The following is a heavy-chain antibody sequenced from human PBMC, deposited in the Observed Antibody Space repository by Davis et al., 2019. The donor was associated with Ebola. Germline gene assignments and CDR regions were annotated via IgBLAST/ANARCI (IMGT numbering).Heavy chain of an antibody. CDR1: GGSMTSTSYY. D-gene: IGHD1-1*01. J-gene: IGHJ5*02. V-gene: IGHV4-61*05. CDR3: ARAARTTVGWFDP. CDR2: TYYSGNT. Sequence: GSLRLSCTVSGGSMTSTSYYWGWIRQPPGKGLEWIGYTYYSGNTNYNPSLKSRVTLSMDTSKNQFSLKLNSVTSSDTAGYYCARAARTTVGWFDPLGQGTLVTVSS.